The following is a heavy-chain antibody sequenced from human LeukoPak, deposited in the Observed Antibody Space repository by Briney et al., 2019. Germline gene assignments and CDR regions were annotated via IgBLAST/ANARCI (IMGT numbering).Heavy chain of an antibody. V-gene: IGHV3-21*01. CDR3: ARGPNTVTYKHYFDY. J-gene: IGHJ4*02. Sequence: GGSLRLSCAASGFTFSSYSMNWVRQAPGKGLEWVSSISSSSSYIYYADSVKGRFTISRDNAKNSLYLQMNSLRAEDTAVYYCARGPNTVTYKHYFDYWGQGTLVTVSS. D-gene: IGHD4-17*01. CDR2: ISSSSSYI. CDR1: GFTFSSYS.